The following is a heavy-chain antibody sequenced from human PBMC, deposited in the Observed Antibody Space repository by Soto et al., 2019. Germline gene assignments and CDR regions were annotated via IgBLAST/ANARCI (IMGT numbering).Heavy chain of an antibody. D-gene: IGHD2-2*01. CDR1: GFTFSSYG. CDR3: ARDDYCSSTSCSYYFDY. Sequence: GGSLRLSCAASGFTFSSYGMHWVRQAPGKGLEWVAVIWYDGSNKYYADSVKGRFTISRDNSKNTLYLQMNSLRAEDTAVYYCARDDYCSSTSCSYYFDYWGQGTLVTVSS. J-gene: IGHJ4*02. CDR2: IWYDGSNK. V-gene: IGHV3-33*01.